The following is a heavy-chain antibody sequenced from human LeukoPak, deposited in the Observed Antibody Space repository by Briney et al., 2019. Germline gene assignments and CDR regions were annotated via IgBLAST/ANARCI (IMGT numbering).Heavy chain of an antibody. CDR1: GGSISSGGYY. Sequence: SETLSLTCTVSGGSISSGGYYWSWIRQPPGKGLEWIGYIYYSGSTNYNPSLKSRVTISVDTSKNQFSLKLSSVTAADTAVYYCARGGEWYYDILTGYYWGQGTLVTVSS. CDR3: ARGGEWYYDILTGYY. D-gene: IGHD3-9*01. J-gene: IGHJ4*02. CDR2: IYYSGST. V-gene: IGHV4-61*08.